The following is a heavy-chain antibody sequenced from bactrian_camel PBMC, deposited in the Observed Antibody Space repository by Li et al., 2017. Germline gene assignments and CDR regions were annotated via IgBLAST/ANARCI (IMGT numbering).Heavy chain of an antibody. CDR2: INTGGQGT. D-gene: IGHD3*01. CDR1: RDTASTYC. J-gene: IGHJ4*01. V-gene: IGHV3S1*01. CDR3: AANWPCFTQIQALGLQSVQQ. Sequence: QVQLVESGGGSVQAGGPLRLSCAASRDTASTYCMGWFRQAPGKEREGVATINTGGQGTYYADSVKGRFTISKDNAKNTLYLQMNNLKPEDTAWYYCAANWPCFTQIQALGLQSVQQWGQGTQVTVS.